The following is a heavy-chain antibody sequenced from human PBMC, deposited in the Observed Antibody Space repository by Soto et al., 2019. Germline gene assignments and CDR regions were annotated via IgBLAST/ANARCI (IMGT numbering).Heavy chain of an antibody. V-gene: IGHV3-23*01. Sequence: GVSLRLSCAASGFTFSSYAMSWVRQAPGKGLEWVSAISGSGGSTYYADSVKGRFTISRDNSKNTLYLQMNSLRAEDTAVYYRATQVDFWSGSRAYFDYWGHGTLVTVSS. CDR3: ATQVDFWSGSRAYFDY. J-gene: IGHJ4*01. CDR1: GFTFSSYA. CDR2: ISGSGGST. D-gene: IGHD3-3*01.